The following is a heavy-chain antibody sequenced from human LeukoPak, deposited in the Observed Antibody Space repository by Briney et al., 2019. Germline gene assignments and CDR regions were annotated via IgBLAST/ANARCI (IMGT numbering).Heavy chain of an antibody. CDR2: ISYDGSNR. CDR3: AKPIMATATTLGLYFDY. Sequence: GGSLRLSCAASGFTFSNYGMHWVRQAPGKGLEWVAVISYDGSNRYYADSVKGRFTISSANSKNTLHLQMNSLRAEDTAVYYCAKPIMATATTLGLYFDYWGQGALVTVSS. V-gene: IGHV3-30*18. D-gene: IGHD4-17*01. J-gene: IGHJ4*02. CDR1: GFTFSNYG.